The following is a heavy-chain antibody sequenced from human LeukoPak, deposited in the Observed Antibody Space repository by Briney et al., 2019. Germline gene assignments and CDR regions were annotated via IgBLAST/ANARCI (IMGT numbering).Heavy chain of an antibody. J-gene: IGHJ4*02. Sequence: GGPLRLSCAASGFTFSSYGMHWVRQAPGKGLDWVAVISYDGSNKYYADSVKGRFTISRDNSKNTLFLQMNSLRAEDTAVYYCAKGSNRGVATIDYWGQGTLVTVSS. CDR3: AKGSNRGVATIDY. D-gene: IGHD5-12*01. CDR1: GFTFSSYG. V-gene: IGHV3-30*18. CDR2: ISYDGSNK.